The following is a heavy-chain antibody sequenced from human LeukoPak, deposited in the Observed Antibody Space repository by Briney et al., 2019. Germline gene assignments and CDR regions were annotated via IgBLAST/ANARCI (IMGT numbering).Heavy chain of an antibody. V-gene: IGHV1-18*01. CDR2: ISAYNGNT. J-gene: IGHJ4*02. CDR3: ARGMITFGGVIPEAY. Sequence: ASVKVSCKASGYTFTSYGISWVRQAPGQGLEWMGWISAYNGNTNYAQKLQGRVTMSTDTSTSTAYMELRSLRSDDTAAYYCARGMITFGGVIPEAYWGQGTLVTVSS. CDR1: GYTFTSYG. D-gene: IGHD3-16*02.